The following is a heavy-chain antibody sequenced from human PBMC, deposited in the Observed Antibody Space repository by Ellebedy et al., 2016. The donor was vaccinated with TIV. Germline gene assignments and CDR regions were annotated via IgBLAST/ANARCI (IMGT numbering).Heavy chain of an antibody. CDR2: INHSGST. J-gene: IGHJ6*03. D-gene: IGHD6-13*01. CDR1: GGSFSGYY. CDR3: ARGNRGYSSSWYKLDYYYYMDV. V-gene: IGHV4-34*01. Sequence: SETLSLTXAVYGGSFSGYYWSWIRQPPGKGLEWIGEINHSGSTNYNPSLKSRVTISVDTSKNQFSLKLSSVTAADTAVYYCARGNRGYSSSWYKLDYYYYMDVWGKGTTVTVSS.